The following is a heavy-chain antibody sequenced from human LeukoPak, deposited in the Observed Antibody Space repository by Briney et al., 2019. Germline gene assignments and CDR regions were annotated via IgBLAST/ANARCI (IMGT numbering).Heavy chain of an antibody. CDR1: GFTVSSNY. Sequence: GGSLRLSCAASGFTVSSNYMSWVRQAPGKGLEWVSVIYSGGSTYYADSVKGRFTISRDNSKNTLYLQMNSLRAEDTAVYYCATSSGPYYYGSGKTPWGQGTLVTVSS. V-gene: IGHV3-53*05. CDR2: IYSGGST. J-gene: IGHJ5*02. CDR3: ATSSGPYYYGSGKTP. D-gene: IGHD3-10*01.